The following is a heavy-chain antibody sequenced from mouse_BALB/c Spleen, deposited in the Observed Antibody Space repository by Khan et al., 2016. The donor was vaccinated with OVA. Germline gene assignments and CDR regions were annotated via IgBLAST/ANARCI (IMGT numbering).Heavy chain of an antibody. CDR3: ARIYGGDFDY. D-gene: IGHD1-1*01. J-gene: IGHJ2*01. V-gene: IGHV3-2*02. CDR1: GYSITSDYA. Sequence: EVQLVESGPGLVKPSQSLSLTCTVTGYSITSDYAWNWIRQFPGNKLEWMGYISYSGNTKYNPSLKSRISITRDKSKNQFFLQLNSVTIEDTATYYCARIYGGDFDYWGQGTTLTVSS. CDR2: ISYSGNT.